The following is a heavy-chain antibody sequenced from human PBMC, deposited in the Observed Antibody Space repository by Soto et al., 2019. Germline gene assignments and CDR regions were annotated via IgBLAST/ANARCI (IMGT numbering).Heavy chain of an antibody. Sequence: XGSLRLSCAASGFTLSSYAMHWVRQAPGKGLDWVAVISYDGSNKYYADSVKGRFTISRDNSKNTLYLQMNSLRAEDTAVYYCARGPSRWPWEQQLVIPSDAFDIWGQGTMVTVSS. CDR1: GFTLSSYA. V-gene: IGHV3-30-3*01. CDR2: ISYDGSNK. D-gene: IGHD6-13*01. J-gene: IGHJ3*02. CDR3: ARGPSRWPWEQQLVIPSDAFDI.